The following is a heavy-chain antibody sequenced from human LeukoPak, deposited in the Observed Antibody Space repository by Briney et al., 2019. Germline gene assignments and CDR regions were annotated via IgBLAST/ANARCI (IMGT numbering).Heavy chain of an antibody. CDR2: INPNSGGT. J-gene: IGHJ4*02. CDR1: GYTFTGYY. CDR3: ARDPWREGYYSDFDY. V-gene: IGHV1-2*02. D-gene: IGHD5-24*01. Sequence: ASVKVSCKASGYTFTGYYMHWVRQAPGHGLEWMGWINPNSGGTNYAQKFQGRVTMTRDTSISTAYMELSRLRSDDTAVYHCARDPWREGYYSDFDYWGQGTLVTVSS.